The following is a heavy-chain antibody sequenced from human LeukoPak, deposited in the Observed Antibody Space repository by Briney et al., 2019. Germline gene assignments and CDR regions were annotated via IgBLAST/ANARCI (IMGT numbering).Heavy chain of an antibody. V-gene: IGHV3-23*01. CDR3: AKDAFVEATIPYYYYYGMDV. Sequence: PGGSLRLSCAASGFTFSSYAVGWVRQTPGKGLEWVSGVSANGASASYADSVKGRFTISRDNSKNTLYLQMNSLRAEDTAVYYCAKDAFVEATIPYYYYYGMDVWGQGTTVTVSS. J-gene: IGHJ6*02. CDR1: GFTFSSYA. CDR2: VSANGASA. D-gene: IGHD5-12*01.